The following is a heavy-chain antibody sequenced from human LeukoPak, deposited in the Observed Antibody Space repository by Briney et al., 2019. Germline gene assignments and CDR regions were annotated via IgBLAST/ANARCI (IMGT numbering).Heavy chain of an antibody. CDR1: AFTFSSYS. CDR3: AKDLGYDYVWGEGNLYDR. Sequence: GGSLRLSCAGSAFTFSSYSMNWVRQVPGKGLEWVSSISGSSSDIYYADSVKGRFSISRDNAKNSLYLQMNSLRAEDTAVYYCAKDLGYDYVWGEGNLYDRWGQGTLVTVSS. D-gene: IGHD3-16*01. V-gene: IGHV3-21*04. J-gene: IGHJ5*02. CDR2: ISGSSSDI.